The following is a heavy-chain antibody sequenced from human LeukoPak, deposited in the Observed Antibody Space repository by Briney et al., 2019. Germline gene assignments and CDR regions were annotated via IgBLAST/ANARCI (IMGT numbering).Heavy chain of an antibody. J-gene: IGHJ5*02. CDR1: GGSFSGYY. CDR2: INHSGST. D-gene: IGHD3-3*01. Sequence: SETLSLTCAVYGGSFSGYYWSWIRQPPGKGLEWIGEINHSGSTNYNPSLKSRVTISVDTSKNQFSLKLSSVTAADTAVYYCARTPFITIFGVVIIQRFDPWGQGTLVTVSS. CDR3: ARTPFITIFGVVIIQRFDP. V-gene: IGHV4-34*01.